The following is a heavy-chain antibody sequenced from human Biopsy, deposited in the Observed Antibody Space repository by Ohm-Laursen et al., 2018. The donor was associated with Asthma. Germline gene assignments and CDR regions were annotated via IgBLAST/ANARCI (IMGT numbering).Heavy chain of an antibody. CDR2: GGSYYDGGLK. CDR1: GFTFRSYA. D-gene: IGHD3-3*01. CDR3: ARDVMEWYLPAFDF. V-gene: IGHV3-30-3*01. J-gene: IGHJ4*02. Sequence: RLSCSASGFTFRSYAMHWVRQAPGKGLEWVAVGGSYYDGGLKYYADSVNGRFIVSRDDSKNTLYLQMNSLRPDDTAVYYCARDVMEWYLPAFDFWGQGTLVTVSS.